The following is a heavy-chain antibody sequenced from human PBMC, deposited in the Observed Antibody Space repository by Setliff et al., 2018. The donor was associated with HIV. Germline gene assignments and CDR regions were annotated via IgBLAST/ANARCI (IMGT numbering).Heavy chain of an antibody. V-gene: IGHV4-38-2*02. J-gene: IGHJ5*02. CDR1: GYSISSGYY. D-gene: IGHD7-27*01. Sequence: SETLSLTCTVSGYSISSGYYWGWVRQAPGKGLQCIGILYYGESKYYYPSLQSRVTMSIDSSRNQFSLRLKSVTAADTGLYFCARLGPHLDLWGQGMLVTVSS. CDR3: ARLGPHLDL. CDR2: LYYGESK.